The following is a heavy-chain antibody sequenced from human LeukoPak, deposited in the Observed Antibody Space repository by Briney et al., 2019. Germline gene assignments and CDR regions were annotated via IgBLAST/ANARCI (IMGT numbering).Heavy chain of an antibody. CDR3: ARDSYYYDSQSLRGKEDY. CDR2: IIPILGIA. D-gene: IGHD3-22*01. Sequence: GASVKVSCKASGGTFSSYAISWVRQAPGQGLEWMGRIIPILGIANYAQKFQGRVTITADKSTSTAYMELSSLRSEDTAVYYCARDSYYYDSQSLRGKEDYWGQGTLVTVSS. V-gene: IGHV1-69*04. J-gene: IGHJ4*02. CDR1: GGTFSSYA.